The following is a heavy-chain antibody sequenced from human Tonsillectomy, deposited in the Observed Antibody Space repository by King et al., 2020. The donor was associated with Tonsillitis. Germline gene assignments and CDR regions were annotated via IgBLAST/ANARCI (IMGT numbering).Heavy chain of an antibody. V-gene: IGHV4-39*01. CDR3: AGNDFWSGAAFDY. Sequence: QLQESGPGLVKPSETLSLTCTVSGGSISSSSYYWGWIRQPPGKGLEWIGSIYYSGSTYYNPSLKSRVTISVDTSKNQFSLKMSSVTAADTAVYYCAGNDFWSGAAFDYWGQGTLVTVSS. D-gene: IGHD3-3*01. CDR2: IYYSGST. CDR1: GGSISSSSYY. J-gene: IGHJ4*02.